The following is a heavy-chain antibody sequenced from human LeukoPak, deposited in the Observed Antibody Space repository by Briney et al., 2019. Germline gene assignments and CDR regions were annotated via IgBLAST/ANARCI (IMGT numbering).Heavy chain of an antibody. CDR3: ARDLGLTISANWFDP. J-gene: IGHJ5*02. V-gene: IGHV4-38-2*02. CDR2: IYHTGAT. D-gene: IGHD3-9*01. Sequence: SETLSLTCAVSGYSFSSGYFWVWIRQPPGKGLEWIGSIYHTGATYYNPSLRSPVTISVDTSKNQFSLELNSVTAADTAVYYCARDLGLTISANWFDPWGKGTLVTVSS. CDR1: GYSFSSGYF.